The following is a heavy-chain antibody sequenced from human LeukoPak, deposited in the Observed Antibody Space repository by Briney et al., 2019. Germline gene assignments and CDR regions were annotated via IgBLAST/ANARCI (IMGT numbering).Heavy chain of an antibody. CDR3: ASLYGDYVASDY. D-gene: IGHD4-17*01. V-gene: IGHV1-46*01. Sequence: GASVKVSCKASGYTFTSYYMHWVRQAPGQGLEWMGIINPSGGSTSYAQKFQGRVTMTRDTSINTAYMELSRLRSDDTAVYYCASLYGDYVASDYWGQGTLVTVSS. CDR1: GYTFTSYY. J-gene: IGHJ4*02. CDR2: INPSGGST.